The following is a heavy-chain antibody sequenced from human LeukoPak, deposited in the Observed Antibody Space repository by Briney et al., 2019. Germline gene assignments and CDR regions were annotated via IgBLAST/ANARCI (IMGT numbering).Heavy chain of an antibody. Sequence: GGSLRLSCAASGFTFSSYSMNWVRQAPGKGLEWVAYIGGSGSTIYYADSVKGRFTISRDNAKNSLYLQMSSLRAEDTAVYYCARVRDYGDYPPDYWGQGTLVTVSS. CDR3: ARVRDYGDYPPDY. J-gene: IGHJ4*02. CDR2: IGGSGSTI. V-gene: IGHV3-48*01. D-gene: IGHD4-17*01. CDR1: GFTFSSYS.